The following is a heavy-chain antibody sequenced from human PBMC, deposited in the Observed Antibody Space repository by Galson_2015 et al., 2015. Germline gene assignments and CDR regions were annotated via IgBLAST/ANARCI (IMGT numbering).Heavy chain of an antibody. CDR1: GFTFSSYS. CDR2: ISSSSSTI. V-gene: IGHV3-48*02. Sequence: SLRLSCAAPGFTFSSYSMNWVRQAPGKGLEWVSYISSSSSTIYYADSVKGRFTISRDNAKNSLYLQMNSLRDEDTAVYYCARAPPGDFWSVNWSIFDYWGQGTLVTVSS. CDR3: ARAPPGDFWSVNWSIFDY. J-gene: IGHJ4*02. D-gene: IGHD3-3*01.